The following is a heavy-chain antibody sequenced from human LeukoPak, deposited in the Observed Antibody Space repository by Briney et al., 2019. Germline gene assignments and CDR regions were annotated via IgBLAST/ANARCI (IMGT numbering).Heavy chain of an antibody. J-gene: IGHJ4*02. Sequence: GGSLRLSCAASGFTFSSYAMSWVRQAPGKRLEWVSAISGSGGSTYYADSVKGRFTISRDNSKNTLYLQMNSLRAEDTAVYYCAKVGRLERVNDYWGQGTLVTVSS. CDR3: AKVGRLERVNDY. CDR1: GFTFSSYA. D-gene: IGHD1-1*01. CDR2: ISGSGGST. V-gene: IGHV3-23*01.